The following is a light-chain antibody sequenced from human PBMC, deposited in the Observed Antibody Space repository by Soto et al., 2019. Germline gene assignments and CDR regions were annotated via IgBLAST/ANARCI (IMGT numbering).Light chain of an antibody. Sequence: QSALTQRASVSGSPGQSITISCTGTSSDVGGYNYVSWYQQHPGKAPKLMIYDVSNRPSGVSNRFSGSKSGNTASLTISGLQAEEEADYYCSSYTSSSVVFGGGTKLTVL. V-gene: IGLV2-14*01. CDR2: DVS. J-gene: IGLJ2*01. CDR3: SSYTSSSVV. CDR1: SSDVGGYNY.